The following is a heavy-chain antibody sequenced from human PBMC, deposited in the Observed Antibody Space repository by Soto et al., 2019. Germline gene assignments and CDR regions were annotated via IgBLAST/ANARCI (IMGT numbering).Heavy chain of an antibody. CDR1: GYTFTDYY. J-gene: IGHJ5*02. V-gene: IGHV1-2*02. CDR2: INPNSGGT. Sequence: QVQLVQSGAEVKKPGASVKVSCKASGYTFTDYYMAWVRQAPGQGLEWMGWINPNSGGTDYAQKFQGRVTVTRDTSINTAYMELRSLSSDDTAVYYCARGGSIVVEPAATPDFDPWGQGTLVTVSS. CDR3: ARGGSIVVEPAATPDFDP. D-gene: IGHD2-2*02.